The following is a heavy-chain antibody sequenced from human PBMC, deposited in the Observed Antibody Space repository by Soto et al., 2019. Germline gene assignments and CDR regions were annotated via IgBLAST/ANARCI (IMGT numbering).Heavy chain of an antibody. V-gene: IGHV1-2*02. J-gene: IGHJ5*02. CDR2: INPNSGGT. CDR1: GYTFTGDY. CDR3: AIADHSSGWWGASCNWSDP. D-gene: IGHD6-19*01. Sequence: ASVMVSCKDSGYTFTGDYMHWVRQAPGQGLEWIGWINPNSGGTNYAQKFQGRVTVTRDTSISTAYMELSRLRSDDTAVYYCAIADHSSGWWGASCNWSDPGGQGTLVSLSS.